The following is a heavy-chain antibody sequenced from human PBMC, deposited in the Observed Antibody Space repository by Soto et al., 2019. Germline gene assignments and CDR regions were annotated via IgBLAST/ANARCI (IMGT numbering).Heavy chain of an antibody. CDR1: GGTFSSYA. CDR2: IIPIFGTA. Sequence: WLKGCFKASGGTFSSYAISWLRQAPGQGLEWMGGIIPIFGTANYAQKFQGRVTITADESTSTAYMELSSLRSEDTAVYYCARDSRYYYDSSGYGPYAFDIWGQGTIVTVSS. V-gene: IGHV1-69*01. D-gene: IGHD3-22*01. CDR3: ARDSRYYYDSSGYGPYAFDI. J-gene: IGHJ3*02.